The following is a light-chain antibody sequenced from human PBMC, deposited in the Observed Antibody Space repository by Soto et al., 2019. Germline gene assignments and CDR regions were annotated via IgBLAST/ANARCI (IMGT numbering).Light chain of an antibody. CDR2: GAS. CDR3: QQSYSTAIT. V-gene: IGKV3-11*01. J-gene: IGKJ5*01. CDR1: QSVSSY. Sequence: VWRQTARTLALSGRGGATGSCRANQSVSSYLAWYQQKPGQAPRLLIYGASNRAAGIPARFSGSGSGTDFTLTLSSLQPDDFALYNCQQSYSTAITLAQGTRLEIK.